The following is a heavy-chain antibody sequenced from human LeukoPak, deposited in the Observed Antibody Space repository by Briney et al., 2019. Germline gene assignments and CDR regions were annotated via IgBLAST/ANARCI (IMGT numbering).Heavy chain of an antibody. Sequence: PSETLSLTCTVSGGSISSSSYYWGWIRQPPGKGLEWIGSIYYSGSTYYNPSLKSRVTISVDTSKNQFSLKLSSVTAADTAVYYCARGRFRNPFDYWGQGTLVTVSS. D-gene: IGHD1-14*01. V-gene: IGHV4-39*07. CDR1: GGSISSSSYY. CDR2: IYYSGST. CDR3: ARGRFRNPFDY. J-gene: IGHJ4*02.